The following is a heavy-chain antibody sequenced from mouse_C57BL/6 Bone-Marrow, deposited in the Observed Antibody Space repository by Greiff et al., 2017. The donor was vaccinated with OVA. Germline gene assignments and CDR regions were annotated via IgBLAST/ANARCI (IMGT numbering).Heavy chain of an antibody. CDR1: GFTFSSYA. D-gene: IGHD1-3*01. J-gene: IGHJ2*01. CDR3: ARDDNYVV. Sequence: EVQRVESGGGLVKPGGSLKLSCAASGFTFSSYAMSWVRQTPEKRLEWVATISDGGSYTYYLDNVKSRFTISRDNAKNNLYLQMSHLKAEDTAMYDCARDDNYVVWGQGTTLTVSS. V-gene: IGHV5-4*01. CDR2: ISDGGSYT.